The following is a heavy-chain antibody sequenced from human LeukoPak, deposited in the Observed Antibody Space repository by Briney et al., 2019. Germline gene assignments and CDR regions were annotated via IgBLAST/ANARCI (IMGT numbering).Heavy chain of an antibody. D-gene: IGHD6-19*01. CDR2: INHSGST. J-gene: IGHJ4*02. CDR1: GGSFSGYY. V-gene: IGHV4-34*01. Sequence: PSETLSLTCAVYGGSFSGYYWSWVRQPPGKGLEWIGEINHSGSTNYNPSLKSRVTISVDTSKNQFSLKLSSVTAADTAVYYCARGLAVAGTWDYFDYWGQGTLVTVSS. CDR3: ARGLAVAGTWDYFDY.